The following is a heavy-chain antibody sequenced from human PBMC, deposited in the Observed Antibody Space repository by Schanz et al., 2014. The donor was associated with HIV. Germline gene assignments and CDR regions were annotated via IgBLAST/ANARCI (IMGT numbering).Heavy chain of an antibody. J-gene: IGHJ4*02. CDR3: ARDSPVAAGTLDY. V-gene: IGHV1-69*06. CDR1: GGTFINYA. D-gene: IGHD6-13*01. CDR2: IIPISGTA. Sequence: QVQLVQSGAEVKKPGSSVKVFCRASGGTFINYAFSWVRQAPGQGLEWMGGIIPISGTANYAQKFQGRVTMTADKSTSAAYMELSSLRSEDTAVYYCARDSPVAAGTLDYWGQGTLVTVSS.